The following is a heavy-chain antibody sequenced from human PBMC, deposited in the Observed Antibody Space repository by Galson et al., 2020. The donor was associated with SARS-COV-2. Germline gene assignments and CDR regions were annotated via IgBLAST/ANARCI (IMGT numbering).Heavy chain of an antibody. V-gene: IGHV3-30-3*01. CDR2: ISYDGINK. J-gene: IGHJ4*02. CDR3: ARDPVRYGSGSPVDY. CDR1: GFTFTIYA. D-gene: IGHD3-10*01. Sequence: GGSLRLSCAASGFTFTIYAMHWVHQAPGKGLEWVASISYDGINKFYTDSVKGRFTISRDNSKNTLYLQMGSLRAEDTAMYYCARDPVRYGSGSPVDYWGQGTLVTVSS.